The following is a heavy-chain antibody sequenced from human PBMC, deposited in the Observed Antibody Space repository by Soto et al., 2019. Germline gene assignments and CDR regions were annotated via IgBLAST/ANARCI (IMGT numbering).Heavy chain of an antibody. Sequence: GGSLKLSCAASWITISSNYMSWVRQAPGKGLEWVSVIYSGASTGYADAVRGRFTISRDNSKNTLYRQMNSLRAQDTAVYHCARGPDLPQAHSDYWGQGTLVTVSS. V-gene: IGHV3-53*01. J-gene: IGHJ4*02. CDR2: IYSGAST. CDR1: WITISSNY. CDR3: ARGPDLPQAHSDY.